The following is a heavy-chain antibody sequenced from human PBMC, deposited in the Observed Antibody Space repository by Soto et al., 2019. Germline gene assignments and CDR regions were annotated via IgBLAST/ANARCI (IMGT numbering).Heavy chain of an antibody. Sequence: WGSLRLPCVASAFPFSADSMNWVRQAPARGLEWLSYISAGRAHFFYADSVRGRFTICRGHVENSLYLPMDNLRDEAMSHYSCASQVNTVVTPMDFWGLGSLLTVCS. D-gene: IGHD2-21*02. J-gene: IGHJ4*02. CDR3: ASQVNTVVTPMDF. V-gene: IGHV3-48*02. CDR1: AFPFSADS. CDR2: ISAGRAHF.